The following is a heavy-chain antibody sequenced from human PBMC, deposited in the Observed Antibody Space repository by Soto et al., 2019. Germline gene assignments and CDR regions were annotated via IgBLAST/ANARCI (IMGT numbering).Heavy chain of an antibody. CDR3: ARALDYYDSSGYLPGMDV. CDR2: IGTAGDT. CDR1: GFTFSNYH. Sequence: GSLRLSCAASGFTFSNYHMHWVRQATGKGLEWVSAIGTAGDTYYPGSVKGRFTISRENAKNSLYLQMNSLRAGDTAVYYCARALDYYDSSGYLPGMDVWGQGTTVTVSS. V-gene: IGHV3-13*01. D-gene: IGHD3-22*01. J-gene: IGHJ6*02.